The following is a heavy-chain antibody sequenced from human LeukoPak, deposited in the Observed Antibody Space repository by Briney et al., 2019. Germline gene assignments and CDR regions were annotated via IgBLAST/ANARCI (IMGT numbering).Heavy chain of an antibody. Sequence: GGSLRLSCAASGFTFSNYAMAWVRQAPGRGLKWVSSLSGNGAYTFYVDSVKGRFTISRDNSKNTLYLQMNSLRAEDTAIFYCAKEPIAAAGTFDYWGQGTLVTVSS. CDR3: AKEPIAAAGTFDY. CDR1: GFTFSNYA. CDR2: LSGNGAYT. V-gene: IGHV3-23*01. D-gene: IGHD6-13*01. J-gene: IGHJ4*02.